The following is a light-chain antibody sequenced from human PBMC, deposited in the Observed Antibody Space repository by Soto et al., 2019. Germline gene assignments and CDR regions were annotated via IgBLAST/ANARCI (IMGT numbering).Light chain of an antibody. CDR2: WAT. CDR1: QSVLHNSNNLNY. CDR3: QQYYLIPHT. Sequence: DIVLTQSPDSLAVSLGERASINCMSSQSVLHNSNNLNYLAWYQQKPGQPPKLLIYWATTRESGVPDRFSGSGSGTDFTLTISSLQAEDVAVYYCQQYYLIPHTFGQGTRLEIK. V-gene: IGKV4-1*01. J-gene: IGKJ2*01.